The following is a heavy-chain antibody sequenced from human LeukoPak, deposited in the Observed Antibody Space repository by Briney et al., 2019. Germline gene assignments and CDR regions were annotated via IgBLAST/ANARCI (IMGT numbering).Heavy chain of an antibody. D-gene: IGHD3-22*01. Sequence: GGSLRLSCTASGFTFGDYAMSWVRQAPGKGLEWVSAISGSGGSTYYADSVKGRFTISRDNSKNTLYLQMNSLRAEDTAVYYCAKDAPYYYDSSGYGGAFDIWGQGTMVTVSS. CDR2: ISGSGGST. CDR1: GFTFGDYA. CDR3: AKDAPYYYDSSGYGGAFDI. V-gene: IGHV3-23*01. J-gene: IGHJ3*02.